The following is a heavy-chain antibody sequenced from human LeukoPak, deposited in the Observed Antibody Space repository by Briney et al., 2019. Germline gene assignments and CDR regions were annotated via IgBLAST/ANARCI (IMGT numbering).Heavy chain of an antibody. J-gene: IGHJ4*02. CDR3: ATSRGWRGYFDY. V-gene: IGHV5-51*01. CDR2: IYPGNSDT. Sequence: GESLKISCKGSGYTFTSYWIGWVRQMPGKGLEWVGIIYPGNSDTRYSPSFQGQVTISADTSINTAYLQWSSLKASDTAMYYCATSRGWRGYFDYWGQGTLVTVSS. D-gene: IGHD3-3*01. CDR1: GYTFTSYW.